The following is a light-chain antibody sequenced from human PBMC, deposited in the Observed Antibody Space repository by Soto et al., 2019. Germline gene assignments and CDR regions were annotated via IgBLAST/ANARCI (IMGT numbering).Light chain of an antibody. CDR1: SSDVGGFNY. J-gene: IGLJ2*01. CDR2: DVS. V-gene: IGLV2-14*01. Sequence: QSALTQPASVSGSPGQSITISCTGTSSDVGGFNYVSWYQQHPGKAPKLMIYDVSNRPSGVSTRFSGSKSGNTASLTISGLQAEDEADYYCSSYTSISTVVFGGGTKVTVL. CDR3: SSYTSISTVV.